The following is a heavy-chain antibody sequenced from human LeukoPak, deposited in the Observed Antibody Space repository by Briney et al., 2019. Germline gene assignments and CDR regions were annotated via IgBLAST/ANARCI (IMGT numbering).Heavy chain of an antibody. CDR2: VYYSGST. V-gene: IGHV4-59*12. J-gene: IGHJ6*03. CDR3: ARFGGGNTLDYYYYYMDV. Sequence: SETLSLTCTVSGGSISSYYWSWIRQPPGKGLEWIGYVYYSGSTNYNPSLKSRVTISVDTSKNQFSLKLSSVTAADTAIYYCARFGGGNTLDYYYYYMDVWGKGTTVTVSS. CDR1: GGSISSYY. D-gene: IGHD4-23*01.